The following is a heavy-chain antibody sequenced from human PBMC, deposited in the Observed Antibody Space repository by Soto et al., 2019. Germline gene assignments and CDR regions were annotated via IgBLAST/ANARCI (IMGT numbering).Heavy chain of an antibody. CDR3: ARGWFGESYYYYGMDV. J-gene: IGHJ6*02. CDR2: IIPILGIA. D-gene: IGHD3-10*01. CDR1: GGTFSSYT. Sequence: QVQLVQSGAEVKKPGSSVKVSCKASGGTFSSYTISWVRQAPGQGLEWMGRIIPILGIANYAQKFQGRVTITADKSTSTAYMELSSRRSEDTAVYYCARGWFGESYYYYGMDVWGQGTTVTVSS. V-gene: IGHV1-69*02.